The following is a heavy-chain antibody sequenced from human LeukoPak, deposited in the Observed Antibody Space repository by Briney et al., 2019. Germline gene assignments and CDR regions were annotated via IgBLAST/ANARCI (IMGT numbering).Heavy chain of an antibody. V-gene: IGHV3-9*01. CDR3: GKDVYEDGHNVYGMDA. Sequence: PGRSLRLSCAASGFTFNNHAMHWVRQAPGKGLEWVSGISWNSDNIGYADSVKGRFTISRDNAKNSLYLQMNSLRDEDTALYYWGKDVYEDGHNVYGMDAWGQGTKVTVSS. CDR2: ISWNSDNI. J-gene: IGHJ6*02. D-gene: IGHD2-8*01. CDR1: GFTFNNHA.